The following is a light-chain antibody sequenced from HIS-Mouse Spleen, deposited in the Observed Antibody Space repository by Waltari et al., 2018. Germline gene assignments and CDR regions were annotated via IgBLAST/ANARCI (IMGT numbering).Light chain of an antibody. J-gene: IGLJ2*01. CDR1: ALPRKY. V-gene: IGLV3-10*01. CDR2: EDS. CDR3: YSTDSSGNHRV. Sequence: SYELTQPPSVSVSPGQTARLTCPGDALPRKYAYWYPQKSGQAPVLVIYEDSKRPSGIPERFSGSSSGTMATLTISGAQVEDEADYYCYSTDSSGNHRVFGGGTKLTVL.